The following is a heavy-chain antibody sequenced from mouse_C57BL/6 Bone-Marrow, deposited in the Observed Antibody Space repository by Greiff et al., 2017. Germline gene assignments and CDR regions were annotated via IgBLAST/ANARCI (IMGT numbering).Heavy chain of an antibody. D-gene: IGHD1-2*01. CDR2: IYPRSGNT. Sequence: VQLQESGAELARPGASVKLSCKASGYTFTSYGISWVKQRTGQGLEWIGEIYPRSGNTYYNEKFKGKATLTADKSSSTAYMELRSLTSEDSAVYFCARSLLRYYFDYWGQGTTLTVSS. V-gene: IGHV1-81*01. CDR3: ARSLLRYYFDY. CDR1: GYTFTSYG. J-gene: IGHJ2*01.